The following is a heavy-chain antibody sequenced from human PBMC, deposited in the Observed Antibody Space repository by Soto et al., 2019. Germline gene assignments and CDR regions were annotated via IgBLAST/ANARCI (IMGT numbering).Heavy chain of an antibody. CDR3: ARSYDILTGYSDWLFDY. D-gene: IGHD3-9*01. V-gene: IGHV4-34*01. Sequence: PSETLSLTCAVYGGSFSGYYWSWIRQPPGKGLEWIGEINHSGSTNYNPSLKSRVTISVDTSKNQFSLKLSSVTAADTAVYYCARSYDILTGYSDWLFDYWGQGTLVTVSS. CDR1: GGSFSGYY. CDR2: INHSGST. J-gene: IGHJ4*02.